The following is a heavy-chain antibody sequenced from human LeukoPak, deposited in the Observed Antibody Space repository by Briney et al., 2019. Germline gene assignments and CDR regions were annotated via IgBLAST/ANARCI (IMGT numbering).Heavy chain of an antibody. CDR1: GDSVSSNSAA. J-gene: IGHJ6*02. CDR3: ARVLVSDYYDSSGYRGYYYYGMDV. D-gene: IGHD3-22*01. V-gene: IGHV6-1*01. Sequence: SQTLSLTCAISGDSVSSNSAAWNWIRQSPSRGLEWLGRTYYRSKWYNDYAVSVKGRITINPDTSKNQFSLQLNSVTPEDTAVYYCARVLVSDYYDSSGYRGYYYYGMDVWGQGTTVTVSS. CDR2: TYYRSKWYN.